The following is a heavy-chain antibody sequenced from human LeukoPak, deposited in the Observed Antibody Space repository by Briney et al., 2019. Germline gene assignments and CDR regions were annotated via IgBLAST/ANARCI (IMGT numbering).Heavy chain of an antibody. D-gene: IGHD6-19*01. CDR1: GGSISSGSYY. CDR3: ARSSLAVYFNY. Sequence: SETLSLTCTVSGGSISSGSYYWNWIRQPAGKGLEWLGNIFTRGTTNYNASLESRLTISLDTARNQFSLSLRSVTAADTAIYFCARSSLAVYFNYWGQGTPVTASS. CDR2: IFTRGTT. J-gene: IGHJ4*02. V-gene: IGHV4-61*09.